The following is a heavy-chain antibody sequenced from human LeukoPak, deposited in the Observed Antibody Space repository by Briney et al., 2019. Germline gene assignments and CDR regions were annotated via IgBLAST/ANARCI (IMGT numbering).Heavy chain of an antibody. CDR2: INHSGST. CDR1: GGSISTSSYS. CDR3: ARGSRSITMIVVVIANWFDP. J-gene: IGHJ5*02. D-gene: IGHD3-22*01. Sequence: PSETLSLTCTVSGGSISTSSYSWGWIRQPPGKGLEWIGEINHSGSTNYNPSLKSRVTISVDTSKNQFSLKLSSVTAADTAVYYCARGSRSITMIVVVIANWFDPWGQGTLVTVSS. V-gene: IGHV4-39*07.